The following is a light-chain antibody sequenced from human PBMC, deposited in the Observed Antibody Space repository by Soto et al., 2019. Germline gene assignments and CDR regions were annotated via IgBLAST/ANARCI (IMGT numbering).Light chain of an antibody. CDR3: QQYSSYWT. CDR2: KSS. CDR1: QDLDKW. J-gene: IGKJ1*01. V-gene: IGKV1-5*01. Sequence: ILMSQSPSSLSASVGDRVTITCRASQDLDKWLAWYQQKPGRAPNLLIYKSSTLSQGVPSRFRGFGSDTEYILTITDLQPDDFATYYCQQYSSYWTFGQGTVVEMK.